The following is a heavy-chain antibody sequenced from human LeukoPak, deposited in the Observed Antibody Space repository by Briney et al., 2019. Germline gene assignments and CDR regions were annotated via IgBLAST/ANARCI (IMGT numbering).Heavy chain of an antibody. V-gene: IGHV4-38-2*02. D-gene: IGHD6-13*01. J-gene: IGHJ6*03. Sequence: SETLSLTCTVSGYSISSGYYWGWIRQPPGKGLEWVGSIYHSGSTYYNPSLKSRVTISVDTSKNQFSLKLSSVTAADTAVYYCARGLKRQYSSSWLDYYYYYMDAWGKGTTVTVSS. CDR3: ARGLKRQYSSSWLDYYYYYMDA. CDR1: GYSISSGYY. CDR2: IYHSGST.